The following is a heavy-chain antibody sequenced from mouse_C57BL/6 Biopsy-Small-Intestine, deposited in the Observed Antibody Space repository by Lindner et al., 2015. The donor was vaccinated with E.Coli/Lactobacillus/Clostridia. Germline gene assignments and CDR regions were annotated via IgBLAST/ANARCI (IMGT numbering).Heavy chain of an antibody. V-gene: IGHV2-9*01. CDR1: GFSLTSYG. D-gene: IGHD3-3*01. CDR2: IWAGGST. CDR3: AKLSGTEYAMDY. J-gene: IGHJ4*01. Sequence: VQLQESGPVLVAPSQSLSITCTVSGFSLTSYGVHWVRQPPGKGLEWLGVIWAGGSTNYNSALMSRLSISKDNSKSQVFLKMNSLQTDDTAMYYCAKLSGTEYAMDYWGQGISVTVSS.